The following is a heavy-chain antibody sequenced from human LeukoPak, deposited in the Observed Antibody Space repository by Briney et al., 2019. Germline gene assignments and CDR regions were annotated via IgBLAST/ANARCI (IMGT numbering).Heavy chain of an antibody. D-gene: IGHD3-16*02. CDR1: GFTFSSYA. J-gene: IGHJ3*02. Sequence: SGGSLRLSCAASGFTFSSYAMSWVRQAPGKGLEWVSAISGSGGSTYYADSVKGRFTISRDNAKNSLYLQMNSLRAEDTAVYYCARDAAVREDAFDIWGQGTMVTVSS. CDR2: ISGSGGST. CDR3: ARDAAVREDAFDI. V-gene: IGHV3-23*01.